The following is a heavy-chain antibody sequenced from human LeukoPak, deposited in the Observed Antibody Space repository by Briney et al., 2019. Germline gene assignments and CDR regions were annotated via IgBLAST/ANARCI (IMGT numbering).Heavy chain of an antibody. CDR2: INPNSGGT. J-gene: IGHJ4*02. Sequence: GASVKVSCTASGYTFTDYYMHWVRQAPGQGLEWMGWINPNSGGTNYAQKFQGRVTMTRDKSINTAYMELSRLRSDDTAVYYWWRGKGNDYCSSTSCYTGGEGFDYWGQGTLVTVSS. CDR1: GYTFTDYY. V-gene: IGHV1-2*02. CDR3: WRGKGNDYCSSTSCYTGGEGFDY. D-gene: IGHD2-2*02.